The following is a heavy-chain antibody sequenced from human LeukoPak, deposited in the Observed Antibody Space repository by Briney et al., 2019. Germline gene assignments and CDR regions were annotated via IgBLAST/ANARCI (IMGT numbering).Heavy chain of an antibody. CDR3: ARDPSTIYNSGSYGDY. Sequence: GGSLRLSCAASGFTFSSYSMNWVRQAPGKGLEWVSSISSSSSYICYADSVKGRFTISRDNAKNSLYLQMNSLRAEDTAVYYCARDPSTIYNSGSYGDYWGQGTLFTVSS. CDR2: ISSSSSYI. D-gene: IGHD1-26*01. J-gene: IGHJ4*02. V-gene: IGHV3-21*01. CDR1: GFTFSSYS.